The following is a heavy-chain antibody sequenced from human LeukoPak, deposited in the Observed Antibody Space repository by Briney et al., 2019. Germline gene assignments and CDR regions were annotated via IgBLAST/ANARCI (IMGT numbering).Heavy chain of an antibody. CDR3: ARGRGYNAFDI. J-gene: IGHJ3*02. Sequence: SETLSLTSAVYGGSFSGYYWSWIRQPPGKGLEWIGEINHDGSTNYNPSLKSRVTISVDTSKNQFSLRLSSVTAADTAVYSCARGRGYNAFDIWGQGTMVTVSS. CDR1: GGSFSGYY. V-gene: IGHV4-34*01. CDR2: INHDGST. D-gene: IGHD5-18*01.